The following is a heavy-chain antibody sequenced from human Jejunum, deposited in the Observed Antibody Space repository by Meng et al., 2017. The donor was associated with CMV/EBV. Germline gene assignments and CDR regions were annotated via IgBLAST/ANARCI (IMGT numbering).Heavy chain of an antibody. CDR1: GFTFSTYA. CDR3: ARAGDFDWLLLVY. CDR2: ISYDGNNQ. Sequence: CAAAGFTFSTYALPWVRQAPGKGLEWVALISYDGNNQFYADSVKGRFTISRDNSKKTLYLQMNSLRADDTAVYYCARAGDFDWLLLVYWGQGTLVTVSS. D-gene: IGHD3-9*01. V-gene: IGHV3-30*04. J-gene: IGHJ4*02.